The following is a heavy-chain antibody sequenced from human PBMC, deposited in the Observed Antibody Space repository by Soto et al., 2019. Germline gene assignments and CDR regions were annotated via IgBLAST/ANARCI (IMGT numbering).Heavy chain of an antibody. CDR2: ISSSSSYI. Sequence: KPGGSLRLSCAASGFTFSSFWMHWVRQAPGKGLEWVSSISSSSSYIYYADSVKGRFTISRDNAKNSLYLQMNSLRAEDTAVYYCAREGGSYFYGMDVWGQGTTVTVSS. CDR3: AREGGSYFYGMDV. D-gene: IGHD1-26*01. J-gene: IGHJ6*02. CDR1: GFTFSSFW. V-gene: IGHV3-21*01.